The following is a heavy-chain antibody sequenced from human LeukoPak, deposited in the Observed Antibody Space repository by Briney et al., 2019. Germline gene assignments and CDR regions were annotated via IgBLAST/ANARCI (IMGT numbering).Heavy chain of an antibody. CDR2: MNPNSGNT. J-gene: IGHJ3*02. CDR1: GYTFTSYD. CDR3: AREGGSTPAFDI. D-gene: IGHD6-13*01. V-gene: IGHV1-8*03. Sequence: ASVKVSCKASGYTFTSYDINWVRQATGQGLEWMGWMNPNSGNTGYAQKFQGRVTITRNTSISTAYMELSSLRSEDTAVYYCAREGGSTPAFDIWGQGTMVTVSS.